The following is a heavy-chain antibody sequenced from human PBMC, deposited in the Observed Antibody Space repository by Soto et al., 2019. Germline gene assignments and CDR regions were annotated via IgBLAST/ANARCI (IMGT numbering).Heavy chain of an antibody. J-gene: IGHJ4*02. D-gene: IGHD1-26*01. CDR2: MDPNRGHS. V-gene: IGHV1-8*01. Sequence: GASVKVSCKASGYNISSYDIIWVRQAAGQGLEWMGWMDPNRGHSDSVQNFRGRVTMPTNISARTAYMELIGLRSDDTCAYYCARAAYRRLLFLSHWAQGTLVTVSS. CDR1: GYNISSYD. CDR3: ARAAYRRLLFLSH.